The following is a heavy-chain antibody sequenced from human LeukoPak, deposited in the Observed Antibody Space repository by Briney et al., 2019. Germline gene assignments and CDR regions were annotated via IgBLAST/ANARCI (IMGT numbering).Heavy chain of an antibody. D-gene: IGHD3-22*01. V-gene: IGHV3-11*04. CDR2: ISSSGSTI. Sequence: GGSLRLSCAASGFTVSNNYMTWVRQAPGKGLEWVSYISSSGSTIYYADSVKGRFTISRDNAKNSLYLQMNSLRAEDTAVYYCARDGLLYYDSSGYYVAPFDYWGQGTLVTVSS. J-gene: IGHJ4*02. CDR3: ARDGLLYYDSSGYYVAPFDY. CDR1: GFTVSNNY.